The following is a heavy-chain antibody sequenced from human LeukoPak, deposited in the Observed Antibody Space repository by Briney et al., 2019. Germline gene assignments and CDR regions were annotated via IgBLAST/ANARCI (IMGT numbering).Heavy chain of an antibody. CDR3: ASIPVPAAIRPVAPSDY. D-gene: IGHD2-2*01. J-gene: IGHJ4*02. CDR2: ISASGP. Sequence: GGSLRLSCAASGFTFSRLAMTWVRQAPGKGLEWVSPISASGPYYADAVRGRFTISRDNSRNTLSLQMNSLRAEDTAVYYCASIPVPAAIRPVAPSDYWGQGTLVTVSS. V-gene: IGHV3-23*01. CDR1: GFTFSRLA.